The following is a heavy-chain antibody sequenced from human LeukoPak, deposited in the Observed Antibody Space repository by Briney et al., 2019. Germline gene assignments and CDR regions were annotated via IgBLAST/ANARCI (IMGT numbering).Heavy chain of an antibody. J-gene: IGHJ5*02. Sequence: SETLSLTCTVSGGSISSYYWSWIRQPAGKGLEWIGRIYTSGSTNYNPSLKSRVTMSVDTSKNQFSLKLSSVTAADTAVYYCARDPPYCSSTSCLFWFDPWGQGTLVTVSS. CDR2: IYTSGST. CDR3: ARDPPYCSSTSCLFWFDP. CDR1: GGSISSYY. D-gene: IGHD2-2*01. V-gene: IGHV4-4*07.